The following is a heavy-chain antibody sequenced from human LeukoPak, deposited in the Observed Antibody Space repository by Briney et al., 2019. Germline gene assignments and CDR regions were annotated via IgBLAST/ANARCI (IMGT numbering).Heavy chain of an antibody. J-gene: IGHJ3*02. CDR1: GFTFSSYE. V-gene: IGHV3-48*03. D-gene: IGHD3-22*01. Sequence: GSLRLSCAASGFTFSSYEMNWVRQAPGKGLEWVSYISSSGSTIYYADSVKGRFTISRDNAKNSLYLQMNSLRAEDTAVYYCARGMIVVVDAFDIWGQGTMVTVSP. CDR2: ISSSGSTI. CDR3: ARGMIVVVDAFDI.